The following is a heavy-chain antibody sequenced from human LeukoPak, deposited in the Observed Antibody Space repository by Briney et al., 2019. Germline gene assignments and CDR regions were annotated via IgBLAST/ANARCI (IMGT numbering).Heavy chain of an antibody. CDR2: IYYSGST. Sequence: SETLSLTCTVSGGSISSGGYYWSWIRRHPGKGLEWIGYIYYSGSTYYNPSLKSRVTISVDTSKNQFSLKLSSVTAADTAVYYCARDGLMTGANWFDPWGQGTLVTVSS. V-gene: IGHV4-31*03. CDR3: ARDGLMTGANWFDP. CDR1: GGSISSGGYY. J-gene: IGHJ5*02.